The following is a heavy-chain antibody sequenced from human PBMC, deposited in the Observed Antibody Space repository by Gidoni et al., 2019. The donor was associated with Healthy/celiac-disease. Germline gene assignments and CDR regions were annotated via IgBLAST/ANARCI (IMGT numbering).Heavy chain of an antibody. CDR1: GFTFDDYA. J-gene: IGHJ6*02. V-gene: IGHV3-9*01. D-gene: IGHD2-8*01. Sequence: EVQLVESGGGLVQPGRSLRLSCAASGFTFDDYAMHWVRQAPGKGLEWVSGISWNSGSIGYADSVKGRFTISRDNAKNSLYLQMNSLRAEDTALYYCAKGAKMVYASPNYYYYGMDVWGQGTTVTVSS. CDR2: ISWNSGSI. CDR3: AKGAKMVYASPNYYYYGMDV.